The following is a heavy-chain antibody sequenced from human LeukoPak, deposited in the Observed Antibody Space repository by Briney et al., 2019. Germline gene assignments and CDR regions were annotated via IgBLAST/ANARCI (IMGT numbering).Heavy chain of an antibody. J-gene: IGHJ6*03. CDR3: EPEYYYYCRDV. V-gene: IGHV1-2*02. Sequence: ASVKVSCKATVSTGTVSYKYWIRLAPGQGLEWMGWINPNSGGTNYAQKFQGRVTMTRDTSISTAYMELSRLRSHDTVVYYCEPEYYYYCRDVWGKGTTVTVSS. CDR2: INPNSGGT. CDR1: VSTGTVSY.